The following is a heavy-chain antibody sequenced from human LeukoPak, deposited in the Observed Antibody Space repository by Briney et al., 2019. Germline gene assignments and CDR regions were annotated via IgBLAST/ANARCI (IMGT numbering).Heavy chain of an antibody. CDR3: ARERDHVLLWFGESSRAFDI. V-gene: IGHV1-2*04. CDR1: GYTFTGYY. D-gene: IGHD3-10*01. Sequence: ASVKVSCKASGYTFTGYYMHWVRQSPGQGLEWMGWINPNSGGTNYAQKFQGWVTMTRDTSISTAYMELSRLRSDDTAVYYCARERDHVLLWFGESSRAFDIWGQGTMDTVSS. J-gene: IGHJ3*02. CDR2: INPNSGGT.